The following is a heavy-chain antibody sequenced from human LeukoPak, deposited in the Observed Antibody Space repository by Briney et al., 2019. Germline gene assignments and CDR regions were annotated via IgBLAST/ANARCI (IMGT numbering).Heavy chain of an antibody. D-gene: IGHD4-17*01. CDR1: GGSISSSSYY. J-gene: IGHJ6*02. CDR2: IYYSGST. Sequence: PSETLSLTCTVSGGSISSSSYYWGRIRQPPGKGLEWIGSIYYSGSTYYNPSLKSRVTISVDTSKNQFSLKLSSVTAADTAVYYCARHRRTVTTGYYYYGMDVWGQGTTVTVSS. CDR3: ARHRRTVTTGYYYYGMDV. V-gene: IGHV4-39*01.